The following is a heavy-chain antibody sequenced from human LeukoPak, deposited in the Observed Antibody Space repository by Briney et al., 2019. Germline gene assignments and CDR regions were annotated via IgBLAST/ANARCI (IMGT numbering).Heavy chain of an antibody. CDR2: IIPILGIA. V-gene: IGHV1-69*04. J-gene: IGHJ4*02. CDR1: GGTFSSYA. Sequence: SVKVSCKASGGTFSSYAISWVRQAPGQGLEWMGRIIPILGIANYAQKFQGRVTITADKSTSTAYMEPSSLRSEDTAVYYCARVGCSSTSCSTGVDYWGQGTLVTVSS. D-gene: IGHD2-2*01. CDR3: ARVGCSSTSCSTGVDY.